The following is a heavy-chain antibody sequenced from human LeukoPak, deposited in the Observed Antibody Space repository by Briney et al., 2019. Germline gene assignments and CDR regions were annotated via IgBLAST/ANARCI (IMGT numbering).Heavy chain of an antibody. CDR2: ISSSSSYI. Sequence: PGGSLRLSCAASGFTFSSYSMNWVRQAPGKGLEWVLSISSSSSYIYYADSVKGRFTISRDNAKNSLYLQMNSLRAEDTAGYYCARSRYCSGGSCYEDYWGQGTLVTVSS. J-gene: IGHJ4*02. CDR1: GFTFSSYS. CDR3: ARSRYCSGGSCYEDY. V-gene: IGHV3-21*01. D-gene: IGHD2-15*01.